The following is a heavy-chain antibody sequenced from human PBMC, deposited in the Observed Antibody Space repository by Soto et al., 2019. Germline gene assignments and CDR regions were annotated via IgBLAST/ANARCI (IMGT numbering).Heavy chain of an antibody. CDR2: IYYSGST. CDR3: ARGPDYGVTPEACAFDI. D-gene: IGHD4-17*01. V-gene: IGHV4-31*03. CDR1: GGSISSGGYY. Sequence: QVQLQESGPGLVKPSQTLSLTCTVSGGSISSGGYYWSWIRQHPGKGLEWIGYIYYSGSTYYNPSLKSRVTIPVDAAKTHSPRSRSSVTAADTAVNYCARGPDYGVTPEACAFDIWGQGTMVTVSS. J-gene: IGHJ3*02.